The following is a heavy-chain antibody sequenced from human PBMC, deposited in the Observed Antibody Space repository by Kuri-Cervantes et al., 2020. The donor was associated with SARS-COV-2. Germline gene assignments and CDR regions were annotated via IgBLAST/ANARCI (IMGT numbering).Heavy chain of an antibody. V-gene: IGHV2-5*01. CDR2: IYWNDDK. D-gene: IGHD3-10*01. CDR3: AHTQLLWFGELLGYFDY. J-gene: IGHJ4*02. Sequence: SGPTLVKPTQTLTLTCTFSGFSLSTSGVGVGWIRQPPGKALEWLALIYWNDDKHYSPSLKSRLTITKDTSKNQVVLTMTNMDPVDTATYYCAHTQLLWFGELLGYFDYWGQGTLVTVSS. CDR1: GFSLSTSGVG.